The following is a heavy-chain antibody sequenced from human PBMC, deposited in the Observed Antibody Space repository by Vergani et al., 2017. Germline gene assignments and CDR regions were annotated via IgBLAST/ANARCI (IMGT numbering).Heavy chain of an antibody. V-gene: IGHV3-72*01. Sequence: EVQVVESGGGLVQPGGSLRLSCAASGFIFSDHYMDWVRQAPGKGLEWVGRIRNKANDYTTQYAASVKGRFTISRDNAKNSLYLQMNSLRAEDTAVYSCARETMTVDGYAFDIWGQGTMVTVSS. CDR2: IRNKANDYTT. CDR1: GFIFSDHY. CDR3: ARETMTVDGYAFDI. D-gene: IGHD3-22*01. J-gene: IGHJ3*02.